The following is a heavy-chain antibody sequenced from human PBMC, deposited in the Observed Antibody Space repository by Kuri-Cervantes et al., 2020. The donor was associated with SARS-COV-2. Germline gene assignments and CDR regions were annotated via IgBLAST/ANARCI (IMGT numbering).Heavy chain of an antibody. D-gene: IGHD3/OR15-3a*01. V-gene: IGHV1-18*01. CDR3: AREDGLWFDP. CDR1: GYTFTSYG. Sequence: ASVKVSCKASGYTFTSYGISWVRQAPGQGLEWMGWISGDNNSADFSEKFQGRLTLTTDTSTDTAYMELSSLRSDDTAVYYCAREDGLWFDPWGQGTLVTVSS. J-gene: IGHJ5*02. CDR2: ISGDNNSA.